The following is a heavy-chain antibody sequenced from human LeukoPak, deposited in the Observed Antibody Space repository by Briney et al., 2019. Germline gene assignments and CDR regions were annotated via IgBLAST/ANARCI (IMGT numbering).Heavy chain of an antibody. D-gene: IGHD3-9*01. Sequence: YPSETLSLTCAVSGYSISSGYYWGWIRQPPGKGLEWIGSIYHSGSTYYNPSLKSRVTISVDTSKNQFSLKLSSVTAADTAVYHCARGEKGDAYYDILTGSFNWFDPWGQGTLVTVSS. J-gene: IGHJ5*02. CDR2: IYHSGST. V-gene: IGHV4-38-2*01. CDR1: GYSISSGYY. CDR3: ARGEKGDAYYDILTGSFNWFDP.